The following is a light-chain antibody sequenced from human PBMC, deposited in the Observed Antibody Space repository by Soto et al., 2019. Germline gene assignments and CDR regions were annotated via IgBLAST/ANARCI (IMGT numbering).Light chain of an antibody. CDR1: QSVSSSY. J-gene: IGKJ1*01. CDR2: GAS. CDR3: QQYCTSPWT. V-gene: IGKV3-20*01. Sequence: EIVLTQSPGTLSLSPGERATLSCRASQSVSSSYLAWYQQKPGQAPRLLIYGASSRATGIPDRFSGSGSGTDFTLTISRREPEDFAVYYCQQYCTSPWTFGQGTKVEIK.